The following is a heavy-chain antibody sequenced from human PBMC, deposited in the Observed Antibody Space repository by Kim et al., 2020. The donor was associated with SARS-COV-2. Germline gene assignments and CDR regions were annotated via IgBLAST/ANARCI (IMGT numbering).Heavy chain of an antibody. CDR3: ARDRGGWQFDY. Sequence: GGSLRLSCAASAFSFSKNAMSWVRQAPGKGLEWVSIIYRGGSSTYYADSVKGRFTISRDDSKNTLYLQMNSLRAEDTAVYYCARDRGGWQFDYWGQGTLVTVSS. V-gene: IGHV3-23*03. D-gene: IGHD6-19*01. CDR1: AFSFSKNA. CDR2: IYRGGSST. J-gene: IGHJ4*02.